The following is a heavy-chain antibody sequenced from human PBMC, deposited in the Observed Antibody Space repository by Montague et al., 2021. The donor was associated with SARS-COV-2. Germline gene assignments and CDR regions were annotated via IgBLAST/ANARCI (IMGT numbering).Heavy chain of an antibody. CDR3: ARVRGAALYFGEVGYYGMVV. J-gene: IGHJ6*02. Sequence: TLSLTCTVSGASVTTGHYYWSWIRQPPGKGLEWIGRVCPSGNTNYNPSLRSRVSISVDMSKNQISLKLSSVTAADTAVYYCARVRGAALYFGEVGYYGMVVWGQGTTVTVSS. CDR2: VCPSGNT. CDR1: GASVTTGHYY. V-gene: IGHV4-61*02. D-gene: IGHD3-10*01.